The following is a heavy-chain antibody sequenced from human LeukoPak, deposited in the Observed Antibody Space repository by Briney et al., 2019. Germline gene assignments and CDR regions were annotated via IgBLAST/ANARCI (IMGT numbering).Heavy chain of an antibody. Sequence: GESQKISCKGSGYSFTSYWIGWVRQMPGKGLEWMGIIYPGDSDTRYSPSFQGQVTISADKSISTAYLQWSSLKASDTAMYYCARSSSSSEYYYYYGMDVWGQGTTVTVSS. V-gene: IGHV5-51*01. J-gene: IGHJ6*02. CDR3: ARSSSSSEYYYYYGMDV. CDR1: GYSFTSYW. D-gene: IGHD6-6*01. CDR2: IYPGDSDT.